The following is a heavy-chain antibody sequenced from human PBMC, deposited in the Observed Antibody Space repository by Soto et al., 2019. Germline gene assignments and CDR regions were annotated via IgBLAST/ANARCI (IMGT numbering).Heavy chain of an antibody. J-gene: IGHJ4*02. V-gene: IGHV3-23*01. Sequence: GGSLRLSCAASGFTFSSYAMSWVRQAPGKGLEWVSAISGSGGSTYYADSVKGRFTISRDNSKNALYLQMNSLRAEDTAVYYCAKSFYSGYDYFDYWGQGTLVTVSS. CDR1: GFTFSSYA. D-gene: IGHD5-12*01. CDR2: ISGSGGST. CDR3: AKSFYSGYDYFDY.